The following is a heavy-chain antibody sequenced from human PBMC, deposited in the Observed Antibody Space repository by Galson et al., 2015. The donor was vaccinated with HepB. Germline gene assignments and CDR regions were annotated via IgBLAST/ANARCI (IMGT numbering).Heavy chain of an antibody. V-gene: IGHV1-3*01. CDR1: GYTFTKYA. D-gene: IGHD2-2*02. CDR2: INAANGNT. J-gene: IGHJ4*02. Sequence: SVKVSCKASGYTFTKYAVHWVRQAPGQRLEWLGWINAANGNTKYSQKFQGRVTITRDTSASIAYMELSSLRSEDTAVYYCARGGTLTVYHFDYWGQGTLVTVSS. CDR3: ARGGTLTVYHFDY.